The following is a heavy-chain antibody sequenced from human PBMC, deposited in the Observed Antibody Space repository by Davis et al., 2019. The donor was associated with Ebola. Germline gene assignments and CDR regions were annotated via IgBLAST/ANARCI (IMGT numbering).Heavy chain of an antibody. J-gene: IGHJ4*02. V-gene: IGHV3-11*04. CDR1: GFTFSDYY. CDR2: ISSSGSTI. CDR3: AKDRRGRANRGSAPDF. D-gene: IGHD3-10*01. Sequence: GGSLRLSCAASGFTFSDYYMSWIRQAPGKGLEWVSYISSSGSTIYYADSVKGRFTISRDNAKNSLYLQMNSLRAEDTAIYYCAKDRRGRANRGSAPDFWGQGTLVTVSS.